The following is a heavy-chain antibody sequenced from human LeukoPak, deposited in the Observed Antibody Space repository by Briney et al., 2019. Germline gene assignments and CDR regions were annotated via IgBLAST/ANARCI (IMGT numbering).Heavy chain of an antibody. Sequence: PGGSLRLSCAASGFTFSSYWMHWVRQAPGKGLVWVSRINSDGSSTSYADSVKGRFAISRDNAKNTLYLQMNSLRAEDTAVYYCARERRGLGAIAFDIWGQGTMVTVSS. D-gene: IGHD1-26*01. V-gene: IGHV3-74*01. CDR3: ARERRGLGAIAFDI. CDR1: GFTFSSYW. CDR2: INSDGSST. J-gene: IGHJ3*02.